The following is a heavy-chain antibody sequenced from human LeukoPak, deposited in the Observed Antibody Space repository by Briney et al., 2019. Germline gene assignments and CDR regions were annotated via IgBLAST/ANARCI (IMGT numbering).Heavy chain of an antibody. V-gene: IGHV4-59*12. CDR1: GGSISSYY. Sequence: SETLSLTCTVSGGSISSYYWSWIRQPPGKGLEWIGYIYYSGSTNYNPSLKSRVTISVDTSKNQFSLKLSSVTAADTAVYYCARDRAGYHYYYYYYMDVWGKGTTVTISS. CDR2: IYYSGST. J-gene: IGHJ6*03. CDR3: ARDRAGYHYYYYYYMDV. D-gene: IGHD3-9*01.